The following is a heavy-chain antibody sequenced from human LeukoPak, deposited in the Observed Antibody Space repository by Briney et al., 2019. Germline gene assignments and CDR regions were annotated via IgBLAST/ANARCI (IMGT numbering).Heavy chain of an antibody. CDR2: IQTDGNTK. J-gene: IGHJ4*02. CDR3: AREESSLVLGGLAY. D-gene: IGHD6-13*01. Sequence: GGSLRLSCAASGFTFSNYGIHWVRQAPGMGLEWVTFIQTDGNTKYYADSVRGRFTISRDNSKNTVSLQMNSLRAEDTAVYYCAREESSLVLGGLAYWGQGTLVTVSS. V-gene: IGHV3-30*02. CDR1: GFTFSNYG.